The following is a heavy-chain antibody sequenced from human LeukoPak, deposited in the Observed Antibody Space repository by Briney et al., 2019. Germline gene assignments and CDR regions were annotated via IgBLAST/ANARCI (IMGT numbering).Heavy chain of an antibody. CDR1: GGSISSGSYY. CDR2: IYTSGST. Sequence: PSQTLSLTCTVSGGSISSGSYYWSWIRQPAGKGLEWIGRIYTSGSTNYNPSLKSRVTISVDTSKNQFSLKLSSVTAADTAVYSCARVASRKTGTRTAFDIWGQGTMVTVSS. V-gene: IGHV4-61*02. J-gene: IGHJ3*02. D-gene: IGHD1-7*01. CDR3: ARVASRKTGTRTAFDI.